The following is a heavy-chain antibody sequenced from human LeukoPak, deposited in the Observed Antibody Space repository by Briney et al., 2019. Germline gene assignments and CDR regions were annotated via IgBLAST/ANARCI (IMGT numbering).Heavy chain of an antibody. D-gene: IGHD3-10*01. CDR2: IYYSGST. CDR3: ARGDYYGSGSYFDY. V-gene: IGHV4-59*01. Sequence: ASETLSLTCTVSGGSISSYYWSWIRQPPGKGLEWIGYIYYSGSTNYNPSLKSRVTISVDTSKNQFSLKLSSVTAADTAVYYCARGDYYGSGSYFDYWGQGTLVTVSS. J-gene: IGHJ4*02. CDR1: GGSISSYY.